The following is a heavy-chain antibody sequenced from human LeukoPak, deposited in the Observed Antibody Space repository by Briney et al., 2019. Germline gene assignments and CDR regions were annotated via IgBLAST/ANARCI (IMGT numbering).Heavy chain of an antibody. Sequence: GGSLRISCAASGFTFSGSAMHWVRQASGKGLEWVGRIRSKANSYATAYAASVKGRFTISRDDSKNTAYLQMNSLKTEDTAVYYCTRGAAGSYYYYYYYMDVWGKGTTVTVSS. CDR2: IRSKANSYAT. CDR3: TRGAAGSYYYYYYYMDV. V-gene: IGHV3-73*01. J-gene: IGHJ6*03. CDR1: GFTFSGSA. D-gene: IGHD1-26*01.